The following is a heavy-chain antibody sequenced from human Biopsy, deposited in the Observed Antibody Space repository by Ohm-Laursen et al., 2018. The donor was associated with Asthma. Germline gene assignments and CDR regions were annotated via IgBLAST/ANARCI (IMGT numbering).Heavy chain of an antibody. CDR1: YGSITRGGYY. J-gene: IGHJ4*02. CDR2: IYYSGST. D-gene: IGHD3-22*01. CDR3: ARAQDYYDSRGYYRSFDY. V-gene: IGHV4-31*03. Sequence: TLSLTCTVSYGSITRGGYYWTWIRQHPGKVLERIGFIYYSGSTYYNPSLKSRVSISIDTSKNQFSLKLRSVTAADTAVYYCARAQDYYDSRGYYRSFDYWGQGTLVTVSS.